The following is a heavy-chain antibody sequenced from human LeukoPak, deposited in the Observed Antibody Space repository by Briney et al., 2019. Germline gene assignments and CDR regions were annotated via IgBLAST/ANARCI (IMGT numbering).Heavy chain of an antibody. CDR2: ISGYNAHT. CDR3: ARDVKPGYYYHGMDV. V-gene: IGHV1-18*04. CDR1: GYTFTSYG. D-gene: IGHD1-14*01. J-gene: IGHJ6*04. Sequence: ASVKVSCKTSGYTFTSYGVTWVRQAPGQGLEWMGWISGYNAHTKYVEKFQGRLTMSTDTSTSTAYMDLRSLTSDDTAVYYCARDVKPGYYYHGMDVWGKGTTVTVSS.